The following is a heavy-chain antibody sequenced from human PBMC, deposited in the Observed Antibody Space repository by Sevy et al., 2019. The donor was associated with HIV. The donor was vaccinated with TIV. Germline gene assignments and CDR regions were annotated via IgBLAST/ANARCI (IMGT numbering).Heavy chain of an antibody. J-gene: IGHJ4*02. CDR1: GGSITSLY. CDR2: INYNGHL. V-gene: IGHV4-59*08. Sequence: SETLSLTCTVSGGSITSLYWNWIRQPPGKGLEWIANINYNGHLNYNPSLKSRVTLSLDTSKNQFSLRLSSVTAADTAMYYCAGENAWGRGYSWGQGTLVTVSP. D-gene: IGHD1-26*01. CDR3: AGENAWGRGYS.